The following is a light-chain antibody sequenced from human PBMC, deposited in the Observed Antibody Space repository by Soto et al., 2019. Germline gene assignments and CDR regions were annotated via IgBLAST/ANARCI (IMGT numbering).Light chain of an antibody. CDR3: QQYGGSPPYA. CDR2: RAS. J-gene: IGKJ2*01. CDR1: QRVSSIY. V-gene: IGKV3-20*01. Sequence: EIVLTQSPGTLSLSPGERATLSCRASQRVSSIYLAWYQQKPGQAPRLLIYRASRSATGIPDRFCGSGSGKDFTLTMSRFEREDFAVYYCQQYGGSPPYAVGQGTKLEIK.